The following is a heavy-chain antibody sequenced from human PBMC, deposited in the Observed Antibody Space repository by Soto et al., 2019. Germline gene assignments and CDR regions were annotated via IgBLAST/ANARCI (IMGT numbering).Heavy chain of an antibody. V-gene: IGHV4-61*01. CDR2: IYYSGST. Sequence: SETLSLTCTVSGGSVSSGSYYWSWIRQPPGKGLEWIGYIYYSGSTNYNPSLKSRVTISVDTSKNQFSLKLSSVTAADTAMYYCARDNLLDSSGYSLAYWGQGTLVTVSS. CDR3: ARDNLLDSSGYSLAY. J-gene: IGHJ4*02. D-gene: IGHD3-22*01. CDR1: GGSVSSGSYY.